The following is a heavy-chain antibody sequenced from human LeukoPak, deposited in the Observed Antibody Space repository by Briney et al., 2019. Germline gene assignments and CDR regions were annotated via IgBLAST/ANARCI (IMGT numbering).Heavy chain of an antibody. D-gene: IGHD6-13*01. J-gene: IGHJ3*02. CDR3: AKSSSRYRGAFDI. CDR1: GFTFSSYS. CDR2: ISSSSSYI. Sequence: GGSLRLSCAASGFTFSSYSMNWVRQAPGKGLEWVSSISSSSSYIYYADSVKGRFTISRDNAKNSLYLQMNSLRAEDTAVYYCAKSSSRYRGAFDIWGQGTMVTVSS. V-gene: IGHV3-21*01.